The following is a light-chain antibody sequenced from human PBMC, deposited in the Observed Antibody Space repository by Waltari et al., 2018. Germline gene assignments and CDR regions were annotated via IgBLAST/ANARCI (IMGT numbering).Light chain of an antibody. CDR3: CSYAGPYLLCV. V-gene: IGLV2-11*01. CDR1: SSDIGAYNF. J-gene: IGLJ2*01. Sequence: QYALTQPHSVSGSPGQSVTISCTGTSSDIGAYNFVSWYQQHPGKAPKLIIFYVPQRPSGFPGHFSCSKSGNTASLTICGLQAADEADYSCCSYAGPYLLCVFGGGTKLTVL. CDR2: YVP.